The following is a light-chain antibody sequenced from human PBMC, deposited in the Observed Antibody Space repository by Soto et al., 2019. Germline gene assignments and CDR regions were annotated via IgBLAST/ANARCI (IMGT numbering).Light chain of an antibody. CDR1: SSDVGVYNY. CDR2: DVS. Sequence: QSALTQPRSVSGSPGQSVTISCTGTSSDVGVYNYVSWYQQHPGKAPKLMIYDVSIRPSGVPDRFSGSKSGNTASLTISGLQAEDEADYYCCSYAGRPWGFGGGTKVTVL. J-gene: IGLJ3*02. CDR3: CSYAGRPWG. V-gene: IGLV2-11*01.